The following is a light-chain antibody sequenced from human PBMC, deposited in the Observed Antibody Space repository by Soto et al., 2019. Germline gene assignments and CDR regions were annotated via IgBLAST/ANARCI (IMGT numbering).Light chain of an antibody. Sequence: EIVLTQSPGTLSLSPGERATLSCRASQSVISSSLAWYQQKPGQAPRLLIYVASSRAIGFPDRFSGSGSGTDFTLTISRLEPEDFAVYYCQQYGSSPRTFGQGTKVEIK. CDR2: VAS. CDR3: QQYGSSPRT. CDR1: QSVISSS. J-gene: IGKJ1*01. V-gene: IGKV3-20*01.